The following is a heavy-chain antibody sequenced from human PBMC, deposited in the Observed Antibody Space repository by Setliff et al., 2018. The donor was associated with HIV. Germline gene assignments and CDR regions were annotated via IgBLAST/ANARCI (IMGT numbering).Heavy chain of an antibody. J-gene: IGHJ4*02. D-gene: IGHD1-26*01. CDR2: MYYTGST. CDR3: SRWGGRQVGAPDY. CDR1: GGSTDSGSYY. Sequence: KPSETLSLTCTVSGGSTDSGSYYWAWIRQPPGKGLEWIGSMYYTGSTYYNPSLKSRVTISIDTSKNQFSLKLNSVTAADTAVYYCSRWGGRQVGAPDYWGQGTLVTVSS. V-gene: IGHV4-39*01.